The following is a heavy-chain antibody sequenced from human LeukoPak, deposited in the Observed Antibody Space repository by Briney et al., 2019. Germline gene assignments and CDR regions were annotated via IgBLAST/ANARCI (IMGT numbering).Heavy chain of an antibody. Sequence: PGGSLRLSCAASGFTFSNYNMNWVRQAPGKGLEWVSSISSSSSYIYYADSVRGRCTISRDNSKKTVYLQMNSLRTEDTAVYYCAKDRWLQGYFDYWGQGTLVTVSS. CDR3: AKDRWLQGYFDY. CDR2: ISSSSSYI. D-gene: IGHD5-24*01. CDR1: GFTFSNYN. J-gene: IGHJ4*02. V-gene: IGHV3-21*01.